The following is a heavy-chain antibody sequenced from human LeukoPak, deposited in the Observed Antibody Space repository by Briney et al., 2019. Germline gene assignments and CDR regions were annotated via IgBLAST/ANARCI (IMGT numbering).Heavy chain of an antibody. CDR3: ARGGPAVNYYYYYYYMDV. J-gene: IGHJ6*03. CDR1: GFTFSDHY. D-gene: IGHD2-2*01. CDR2: TRNKVNSYTT. V-gene: IGHV3-72*01. Sequence: GGSLRLSCAVSGFTFSDHYMDWVRQAPGKGLEWVGRTRNKVNSYTTEYAASVKGRFTISRDDSKNSLYLQMNSLKTEDTAVYYCARGGPAVNYYYYYYYMDVWGKGTTVTVSS.